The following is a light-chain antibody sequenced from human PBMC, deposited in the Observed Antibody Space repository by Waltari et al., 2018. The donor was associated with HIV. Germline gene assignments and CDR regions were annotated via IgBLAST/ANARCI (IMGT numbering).Light chain of an antibody. CDR3: QSYDSSLSGDVV. Sequence: QSLLPQTPSVSGAPGQRVTISCTGSSSNTGAGYAVHRNQQLPGTAPKLLIYGNSIRPSGVPDRFSGSKSDTSASLAITGLRAEDEADYYCQSYDSSLSGDVVFGGGTSLTVL. CDR1: SSNTGAGYA. J-gene: IGLJ2*01. CDR2: GNS. V-gene: IGLV1-40*01.